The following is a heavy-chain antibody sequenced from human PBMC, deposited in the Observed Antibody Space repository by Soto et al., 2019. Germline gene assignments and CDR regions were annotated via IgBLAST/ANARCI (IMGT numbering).Heavy chain of an antibody. J-gene: IGHJ4*02. V-gene: IGHV5-51*01. D-gene: IGHD3-22*01. CDR3: ARQRLWGTSGYYYFEN. CDR2: IYPGDSDT. Sequence: PGESLKISCKGSGHIFSNYWIGWVRQMPGKGLEWMGIIYPGDSDTRYSSSFQGQVTITVDKSINTAYLQWSRLKASDTAIYYCARQRLWGTSGYYYFENWGQGTLVTVSS. CDR1: GHIFSNYW.